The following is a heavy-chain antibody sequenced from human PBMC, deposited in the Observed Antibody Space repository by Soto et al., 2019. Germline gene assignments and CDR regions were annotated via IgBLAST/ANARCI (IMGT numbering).Heavy chain of an antibody. J-gene: IGHJ6*03. V-gene: IGHV1-2*04. CDR3: ARGVCSSTSCYHYMDV. D-gene: IGHD2-2*01. CDR2: INPNSGGT. Sequence: ASVKVSCKASGYTFTGYYMHWVRQAPGQGLEWMGWINPNSGGTNYAQKFQGWVTMTRDTSISTAYMELSRLRSDDTAVYYCARGVCSSTSCYHYMDVWGKGTTVTVSS. CDR1: GYTFTGYY.